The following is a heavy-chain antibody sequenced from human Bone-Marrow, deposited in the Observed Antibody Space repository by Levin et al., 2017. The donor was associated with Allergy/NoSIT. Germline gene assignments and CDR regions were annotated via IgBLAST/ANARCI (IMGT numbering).Heavy chain of an antibody. CDR1: GASMNTYY. Sequence: SQTLSLTCTVSGASMNTYYWSWIRQPPGKGLEWIGRVYAGGSTNYSPSLKSRVTISVDTSKNQFSLRLTSVTAADTAVYYCARQLGPTTITADYYGMDAWGQGTTVTVSS. D-gene: IGHD3-22*01. J-gene: IGHJ6*02. CDR3: ARQLGPTTITADYYGMDA. V-gene: IGHV4-59*08. CDR2: VYAGGST.